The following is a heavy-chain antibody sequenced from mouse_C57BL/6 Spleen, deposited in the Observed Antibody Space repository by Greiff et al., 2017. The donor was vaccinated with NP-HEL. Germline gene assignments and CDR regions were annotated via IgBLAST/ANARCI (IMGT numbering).Heavy chain of an antibody. J-gene: IGHJ2*01. V-gene: IGHV5-4*01. CDR2: ISDGGSYT. CDR3: ARGGRYPFDY. CDR1: GFTFSSYA. Sequence: VQLKESGGGLVKPGGSLKLSCAASGFTFSSYAMSWVRQTPEKRLEWVATISDGGSYTYYPDNVKGRFTISRDNAKNNLYLQMSHLKSEDTAMYYCARGGRYPFDYWGQGTTLTVSS.